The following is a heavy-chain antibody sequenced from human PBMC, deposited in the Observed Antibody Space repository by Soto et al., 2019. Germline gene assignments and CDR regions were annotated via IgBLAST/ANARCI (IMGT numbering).Heavy chain of an antibody. V-gene: IGHV1-2*02. J-gene: IGHJ4*02. CDR1: GYTFTGYY. CDR2: INPNSGGT. Sequence: ASVTVSCKASGYTFTGYYMHWVRQAPGQGLEWMGWINPNSGGTNYAQKFQGRVTMTRDTSISTAYMELSRLRSDDTAVYYCARVPRYDILTGSYFDYWGQGTLVTVSS. CDR3: ARVPRYDILTGSYFDY. D-gene: IGHD3-9*01.